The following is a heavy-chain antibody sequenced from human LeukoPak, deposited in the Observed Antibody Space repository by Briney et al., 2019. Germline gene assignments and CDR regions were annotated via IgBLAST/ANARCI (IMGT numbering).Heavy chain of an antibody. Sequence: PGGSLRLSCAASGFTVSSNNMNWVRQAPGKRLEWVSAIYSGDTTYYADSVKGRFTISRDNSKNTLYLQMNSLTPGDTAVYYCAGEAPYPRGSFDYWAQGTLVTVSS. CDR3: AGEAPYPRGSFDY. CDR1: GFTVSSNN. J-gene: IGHJ4*02. CDR2: IYSGDTT. V-gene: IGHV3-66*02.